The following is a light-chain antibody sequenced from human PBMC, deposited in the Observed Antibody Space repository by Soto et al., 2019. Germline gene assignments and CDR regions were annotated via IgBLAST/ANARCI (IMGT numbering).Light chain of an antibody. CDR1: SSDVGSYNL. V-gene: IGLV2-23*03. J-gene: IGLJ2*01. CDR2: EGS. CDR3: CSYAGSSTFVV. Sequence: QSALTQPASVSGSPVQSITIACTGTSSDVGSYNLVSWYQQHPGKAPKLMIYEGSTRPSGVSNRFSGSKSGNTASLTISGLQAEDEADYYCCSYAGSSTFVVFGGGTKLTVL.